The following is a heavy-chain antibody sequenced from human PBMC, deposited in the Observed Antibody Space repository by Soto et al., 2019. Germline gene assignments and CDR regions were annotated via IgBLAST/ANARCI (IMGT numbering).Heavy chain of an antibody. D-gene: IGHD4-17*01. CDR3: AKEGGYGDRIADDYYYYGMDV. CDR2: ISHEGSYK. V-gene: IGHV3-30*18. J-gene: IGHJ6*02. Sequence: VRLSCEVSGFSFRSFGMHWVRQAPCKGLEWVTVISHEGSYKHYADSVKGRFTISRDDSKNTLYLQMNSLRAEDTAVYYCAKEGGYGDRIADDYYYYGMDVWGQGTTVTVSS. CDR1: GFSFRSFG.